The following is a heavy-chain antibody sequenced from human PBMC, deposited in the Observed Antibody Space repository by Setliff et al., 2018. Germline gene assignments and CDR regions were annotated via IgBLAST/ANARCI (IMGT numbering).Heavy chain of an antibody. CDR2: INPNTGET. CDR3: ARVLFGDLFSWFDP. CDR1: GYTFKTYG. J-gene: IGHJ5*02. Sequence: ASVKVSCKASGYTFKTYGFTWVRQAPGQGLEWMGWINPNTGETDYAPRFQGRVTMTRDTSLSTAYMEVRSLRSDDTAVYYCARVLFGDLFSWFDPWGQGTLVTVSS. V-gene: IGHV1-18*01. D-gene: IGHD3-10*02.